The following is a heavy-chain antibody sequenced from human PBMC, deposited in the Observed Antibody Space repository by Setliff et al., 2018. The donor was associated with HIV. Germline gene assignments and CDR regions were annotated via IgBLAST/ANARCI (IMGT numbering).Heavy chain of an antibody. Sequence: SETLSLTCAVYGGSFSGYYWNWIRQPPGKGLEWIGEIIHSGGTNYKPSLKSRVTISVDTSKNQFSLKLSSVTAADTAVYYCARRSGYAEDYWGQGTLVTVSS. CDR1: GGSFSGYY. CDR2: IIHSGGT. CDR3: ARRSGYAEDY. D-gene: IGHD5-12*01. V-gene: IGHV4-34*12. J-gene: IGHJ4*02.